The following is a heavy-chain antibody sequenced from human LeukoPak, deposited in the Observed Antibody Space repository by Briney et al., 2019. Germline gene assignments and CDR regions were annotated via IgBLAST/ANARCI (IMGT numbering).Heavy chain of an antibody. V-gene: IGHV4-31*11. CDR3: ARATHNRFAFDI. D-gene: IGHD1-1*01. CDR1: GGSISSGGYS. Sequence: PSQTLSLTCAVSGGSISSGGYSWSWIRQPPGKGLEWIGYIYYSGSTYYNPSLKSRVTISVDTSKNQFSLKLSSVTAADTAAYYCARATHNRFAFDIWGQGTMVTVSS. CDR2: IYYSGST. J-gene: IGHJ3*02.